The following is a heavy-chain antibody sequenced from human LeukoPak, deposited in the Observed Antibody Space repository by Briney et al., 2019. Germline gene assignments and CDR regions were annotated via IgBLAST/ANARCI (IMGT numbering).Heavy chain of an antibody. V-gene: IGHV1-18*01. CDR2: ISTYTGDT. D-gene: IGHD6-13*01. CDR1: GYTFTSYG. Sequence: ASVNVSCKASGYTFTSYGVRWVRQAPRQGLEWMGWISTYTGDTNYAQKLQGRLTMTTDSSARTAFMELRSLTSHDTAVYYCTRATIPAAGIDYWGQGTLVTVSS. CDR3: TRATIPAAGIDY. J-gene: IGHJ4*02.